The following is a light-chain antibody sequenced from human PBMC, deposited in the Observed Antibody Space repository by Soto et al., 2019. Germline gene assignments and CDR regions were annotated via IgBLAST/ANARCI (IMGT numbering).Light chain of an antibody. CDR3: SSYAGSNTWV. V-gene: IGLV2-8*01. Sequence: QSALTQPHSASGSPGQSVTISCTGTSSDVGGYNYVSWYQQHPGKAPKLMIYEVSKRPSGVPDRFSGSKSGNTASLNVSGLQAEDEYDYYCSSYAGSNTWVFGGGTKVTVL. CDR2: EVS. CDR1: SSDVGGYNY. J-gene: IGLJ3*02.